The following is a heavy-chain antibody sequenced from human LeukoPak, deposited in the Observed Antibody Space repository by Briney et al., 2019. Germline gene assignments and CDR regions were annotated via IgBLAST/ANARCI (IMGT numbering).Heavy chain of an antibody. D-gene: IGHD1-26*01. CDR3: AKDRSRIVGATFDY. CDR2: ISYDGSNK. Sequence: GVSLRLSCAASGFTFSSYGMHWVSQAPGKGLEWVAVISYDGSNKYYADSVKGRFTIARDNSKNTLYLQMNSLRAEDTAVYYCAKDRSRIVGATFDYWVQGALVTVSS. V-gene: IGHV3-30*18. CDR1: GFTFSSYG. J-gene: IGHJ4*02.